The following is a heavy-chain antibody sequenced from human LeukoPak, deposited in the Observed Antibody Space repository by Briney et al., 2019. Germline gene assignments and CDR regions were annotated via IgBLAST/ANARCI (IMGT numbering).Heavy chain of an antibody. D-gene: IGHD3-22*01. CDR3: ARGAGYYDSSGYSPLHFDY. CDR1: GGSISSSDYY. Sequence: SETLSLTCTVSGGSISSSDYYWSWIRQPPGKGLEWIGYIYYSGSTYYNPSLKSRVTISVDTSKNQFSLKLSSVTAADTAVYYCARGAGYYDSSGYSPLHFDYWGQGTLVTVSS. J-gene: IGHJ4*02. CDR2: IYYSGST. V-gene: IGHV4-30-4*01.